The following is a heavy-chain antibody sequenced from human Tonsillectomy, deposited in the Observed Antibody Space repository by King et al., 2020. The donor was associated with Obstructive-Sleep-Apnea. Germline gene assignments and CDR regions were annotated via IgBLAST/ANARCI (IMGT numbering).Heavy chain of an antibody. CDR2: IHNSGST. CDR3: ARDLSEGY. Sequence: QVQLQESGPGLVKPSETLSLTCSVSGYSISNGYYWGWIRHPPGKGLEWIGSIHNSGSTYYNPSLKSRVTISVDTSKNRFSLKLSSVTAADTAVDYCARDLSEGYWGQGTLVTVSS. J-gene: IGHJ4*02. CDR1: GYSISNGYY. V-gene: IGHV4-38-2*02.